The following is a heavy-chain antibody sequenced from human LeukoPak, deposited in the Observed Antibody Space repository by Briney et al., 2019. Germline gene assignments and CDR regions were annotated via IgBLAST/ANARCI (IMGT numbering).Heavy chain of an antibody. J-gene: IGHJ4*02. Sequence: PGGSLRLSCAASGFTFSDHYMDWVRQAPGKGLEWVAFIRYDGSNKYYADSVKGRFTISRDNSKNTLYLQMNSLRAEDTAVYYCAKDPQKWESYFDYWGQGTLVTVSS. D-gene: IGHD1-26*01. CDR3: AKDPQKWESYFDY. CDR2: IRYDGSNK. CDR1: GFTFSDHY. V-gene: IGHV3-30*02.